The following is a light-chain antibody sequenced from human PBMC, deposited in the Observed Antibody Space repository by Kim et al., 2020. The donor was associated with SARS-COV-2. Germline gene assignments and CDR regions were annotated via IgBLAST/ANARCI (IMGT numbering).Light chain of an antibody. CDR1: QSINSY. Sequence: DIQMTQSPSTLSASIGDRITITCRATQSINSYLAWYQQKPGKPPKLQIYKASSLESGVPSRFSGSASGSEFTLTISSLQPDDFATYYCQQYYSYPWTFGQGTKVEIK. J-gene: IGKJ1*01. V-gene: IGKV1-5*03. CDR3: QQYYSYPWT. CDR2: KAS.